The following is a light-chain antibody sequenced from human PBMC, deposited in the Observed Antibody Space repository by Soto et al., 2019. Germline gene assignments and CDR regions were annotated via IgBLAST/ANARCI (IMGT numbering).Light chain of an antibody. J-gene: IGLJ3*02. CDR2: EGS. Sequence: QSALTQPASVSGSPGQSITISCTGANSDVGSYSLVSWFQQHPGKAPKLMIYEGSRRPSGVSNRFSGSQSDNTASLTISGLQTEDEADYYCCSYAGRTSVVLFGGGTKLTVL. CDR3: CSYAGRTSVVL. V-gene: IGLV2-23*01. CDR1: NSDVGSYSL.